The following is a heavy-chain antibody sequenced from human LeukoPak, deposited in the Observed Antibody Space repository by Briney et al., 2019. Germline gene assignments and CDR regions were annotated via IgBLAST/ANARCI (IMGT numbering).Heavy chain of an antibody. J-gene: IGHJ4*02. CDR2: ISGGGDNT. Sequence: GGSLRLSCTASGFTFSGHAMGWVRQTPEKGLEWISNISGGGDNTLYADSVKGRFTISRDNSKNTLYLQMNSLRAEDTAVFFCVYYDSSGYYYGRLRYWGQGTPVTVSS. CDR1: GFTFSGHA. D-gene: IGHD3-22*01. CDR3: VYYDSSGYYYGRLRY. V-gene: IGHV3-23*01.